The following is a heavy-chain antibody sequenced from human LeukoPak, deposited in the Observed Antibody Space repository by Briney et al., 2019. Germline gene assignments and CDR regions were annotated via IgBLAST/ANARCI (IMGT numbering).Heavy chain of an antibody. J-gene: IGHJ6*03. CDR1: GFTFDDYG. D-gene: IGHD3-3*01. Sequence: PGGSLRLSCAASGFTFDDYGMSWVRQAPGKGLEWVSGINWNGGSTGYADSVKGRFTISRDNAKNSLYLQMNSLRAEDTALYYCARAGLPNTIFGVVIRDYYYYYMDVWGKGTTVTVSS. CDR3: ARAGLPNTIFGVVIRDYYYYYMDV. V-gene: IGHV3-20*04. CDR2: INWNGGST.